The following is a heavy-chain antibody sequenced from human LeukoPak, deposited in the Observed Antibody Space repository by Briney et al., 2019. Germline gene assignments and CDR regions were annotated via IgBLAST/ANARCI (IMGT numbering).Heavy chain of an antibody. CDR1: GGTFSSYA. J-gene: IGHJ4*02. CDR2: IIPILGIA. D-gene: IGHD2-2*01. Sequence: GASVEVSCKASGGTFSSYAISWVRQAPGQGLEWMGRIIPILGIANYAQKFQGRVTITADKSTSTAYMELSSLRSEDTAVYYCARVDCSSTSCHLSDYWGQGTLVTVSS. V-gene: IGHV1-69*04. CDR3: ARVDCSSTSCHLSDY.